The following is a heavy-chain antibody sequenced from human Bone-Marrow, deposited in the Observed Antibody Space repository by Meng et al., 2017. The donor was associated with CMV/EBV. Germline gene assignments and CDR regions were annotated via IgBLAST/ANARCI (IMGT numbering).Heavy chain of an antibody. V-gene: IGHV5-51*01. J-gene: IGHJ4*02. CDR1: AYDFTNYW. Sequence: GESLKISCKGSAYDFTNYWIAWVRQMPGKGLEWMGMIFPGDSDTKYSPSFQGQVTMSVDKSTSTAYLQWSSLRASDTAMYYCARQYSLYLDSWGQGTLVTVSS. CDR2: IFPGDSDT. D-gene: IGHD2/OR15-2a*01. CDR3: ARQYSLYLDS.